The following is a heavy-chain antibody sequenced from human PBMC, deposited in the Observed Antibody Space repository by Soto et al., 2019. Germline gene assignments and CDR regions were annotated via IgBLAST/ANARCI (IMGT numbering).Heavy chain of an antibody. J-gene: IGHJ4*02. V-gene: IGHV3-11*04. D-gene: IGHD5-12*01. Sequence: LSLTCAVSGGSISSGGYSWSWIRQPPGKGLEWVSYINSGSSLIYYADSVRGRFTISRDNAKNLLYLQMDSLRAEDTAVYYCSRSLVGHSDRFDYCGQGSYVTVSS. CDR2: INSGSSLI. CDR3: SRSLVGHSDRFDY. CDR1: GGSISSGGYS.